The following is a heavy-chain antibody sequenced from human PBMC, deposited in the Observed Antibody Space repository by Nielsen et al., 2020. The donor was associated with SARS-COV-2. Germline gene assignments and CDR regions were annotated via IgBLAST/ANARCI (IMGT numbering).Heavy chain of an antibody. Sequence: ASVKVSCKASGYTLTSYYMHWVRQAPGQGLEWMGIINPSGGSTSYAQKFQGRVTMTRDTSTSTVYMELSSLRSEDTAVYYCARVRTTGTTLSWFDPWGQGTLVTVSS. V-gene: IGHV1-46*01. CDR3: ARVRTTGTTLSWFDP. CDR2: INPSGGST. D-gene: IGHD1-1*01. CDR1: GYTLTSYY. J-gene: IGHJ5*02.